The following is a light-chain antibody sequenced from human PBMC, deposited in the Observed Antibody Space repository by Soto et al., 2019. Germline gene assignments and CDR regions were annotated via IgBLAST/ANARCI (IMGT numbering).Light chain of an antibody. Sequence: DIQMTQSPSTLSASVGDRVTITCRASQYISSWLAWYQQKPGKAPKLLIYKASSFESGVPSRFSGSGSGTEFTLTISSLQPDYFATYYCQQYNSQRTFGQGTKVEIK. J-gene: IGKJ1*01. CDR3: QQYNSQRT. CDR2: KAS. V-gene: IGKV1-5*03. CDR1: QYISSW.